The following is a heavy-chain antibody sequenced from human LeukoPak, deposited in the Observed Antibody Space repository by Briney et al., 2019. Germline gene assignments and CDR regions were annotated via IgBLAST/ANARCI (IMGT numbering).Heavy chain of an antibody. CDR1: GGSISSSSYY. J-gene: IGHJ4*02. V-gene: IGHV4-39*07. CDR2: IYYSGST. D-gene: IGHD6-19*01. CDR3: ARVGYSSGWYVFDY. Sequence: PSETLSLTCTVSGGSISSSSYYWGWIRQPPGKGLEWIGSIYYSGSTYYNPSLKSRVTISVDTSKNQFSLKLSSVTAADTAVYYCARVGYSSGWYVFDYWGQGTLVTFSS.